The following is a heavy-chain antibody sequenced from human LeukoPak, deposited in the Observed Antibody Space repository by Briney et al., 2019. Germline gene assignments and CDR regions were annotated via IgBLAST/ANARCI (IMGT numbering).Heavy chain of an antibody. CDR1: GFTFSSYS. Sequence: GGSLRLSCAASGFTFSSYSMNWVRQAPGKGLEWVSSISSSSSYIYYADTMKGRFTISRENAKNSLYLQMNSLRAEDTAVYYCARDPYSGLFDYWGQGTLITVSS. J-gene: IGHJ4*02. CDR2: ISSSSSYI. CDR3: ARDPYSGLFDY. D-gene: IGHD4-11*01. V-gene: IGHV3-21*01.